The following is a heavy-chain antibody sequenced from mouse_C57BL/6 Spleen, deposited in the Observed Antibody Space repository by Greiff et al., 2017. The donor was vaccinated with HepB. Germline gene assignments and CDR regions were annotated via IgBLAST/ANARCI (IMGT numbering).Heavy chain of an antibody. CDR3: ARDYYGSSSFFDY. Sequence: EVQLVESGGDLVKPGGSLKLSCAASGFTFSSYGMSWVRQTPDKRLEWVATISSGGSYTYYPDSVKGRFTISRDNAKNTLYLQMSSLKSEDTAMYYWARDYYGSSSFFDYWGQGTTLTVSS. CDR2: ISSGGSYT. D-gene: IGHD1-1*01. CDR1: GFTFSSYG. J-gene: IGHJ2*01. V-gene: IGHV5-6*01.